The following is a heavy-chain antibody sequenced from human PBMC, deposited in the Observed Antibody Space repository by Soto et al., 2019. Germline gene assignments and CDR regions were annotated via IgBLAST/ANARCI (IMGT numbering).Heavy chain of an antibody. Sequence: QVQLVQSGAEVKKPGASVKVSCKASGYTFTGYYMHWVRQAPGQGLEWMGWINPNSGGTNYAQKFQGWVTMTRDTSISTAYMELSRLRSDDTAVYYCARETPLGVVPAAMGYYYYGMDVWGQGTTVTVSS. D-gene: IGHD2-2*01. J-gene: IGHJ6*02. CDR1: GYTFTGYY. V-gene: IGHV1-2*04. CDR2: INPNSGGT. CDR3: ARETPLGVVPAAMGYYYYGMDV.